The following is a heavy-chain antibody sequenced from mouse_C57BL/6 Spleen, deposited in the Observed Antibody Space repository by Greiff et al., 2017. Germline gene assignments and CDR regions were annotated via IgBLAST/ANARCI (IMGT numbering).Heavy chain of an antibody. Sequence: ESGAELVRPGASVTLSCKASGYTFTDYEMHWVKQTPVHGLEWIGAIDPETGGTAYNQKFKGKAILTAAKSSSTAYMELLSLTSEDSAVYYCTLDARYAMDYWGQGTSVTVSS. V-gene: IGHV1-15*01. J-gene: IGHJ4*01. CDR1: GYTFTDYE. CDR3: TLDARYAMDY. CDR2: IDPETGGT.